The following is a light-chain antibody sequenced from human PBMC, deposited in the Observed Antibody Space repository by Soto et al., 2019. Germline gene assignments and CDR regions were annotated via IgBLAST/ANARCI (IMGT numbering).Light chain of an antibody. CDR3: QQRKSYPIT. V-gene: IGKV1-9*01. J-gene: IGKJ5*01. Sequence: DIQLTQSPSFLSASVGDRVTITCRASQDINTYLARYQQKPGKAPKLLIFAASTLQNGVPSRFSGSGSGTEFTVTITSLQPEDFATYYCQQRKSYPITFGQGTRLEIK. CDR2: AAS. CDR1: QDINTY.